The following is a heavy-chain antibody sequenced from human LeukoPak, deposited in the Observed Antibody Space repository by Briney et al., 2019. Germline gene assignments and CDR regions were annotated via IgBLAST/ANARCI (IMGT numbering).Heavy chain of an antibody. J-gene: IGHJ6*03. CDR2: IYPGDSDT. CDR3: AKSVRGDYYYMDV. V-gene: IGHV5-51*01. CDR1: GYSFTSYW. Sequence: GESLKISCKGSGYSFTSYWIGWVRQMPGKGLEWMGIIYPGDSDTRYSPSFQGQVTISADKSISTAYLQGSSLKASDTAMYYCAKSVRGDYYYMDVWGKGTTVTVSS. D-gene: IGHD3-3*01.